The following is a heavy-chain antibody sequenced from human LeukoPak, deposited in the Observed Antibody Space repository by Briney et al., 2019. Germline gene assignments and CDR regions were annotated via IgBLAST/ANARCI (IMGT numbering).Heavy chain of an antibody. V-gene: IGHV3-23*01. CDR2: ISGSGGST. J-gene: IGHJ4*02. Sequence: GGSLRLSCAASGFTFSSYAMSWVRQAPGKRLEWVSAISGSGGSTYYADSVKGRFTISRDNSKNTLYLQMNSLRAEDTAVYYCAKDYGVAVAGTYYFDYWGQGTLVTVSS. CDR3: AKDYGVAVAGTYYFDY. CDR1: GFTFSSYA. D-gene: IGHD6-19*01.